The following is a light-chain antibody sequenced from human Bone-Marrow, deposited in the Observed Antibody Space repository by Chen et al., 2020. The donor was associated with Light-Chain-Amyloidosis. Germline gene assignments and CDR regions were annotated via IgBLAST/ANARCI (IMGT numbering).Light chain of an antibody. CDR3: QVWDRSSGRPV. Sequence: SYVLTQPSSVSVAPGQTATIACGGNNIGSTSVHWYQQTPGQAPLLVVYDDSDRPSGIPERLSGYNSGNTATLTISRVEAGDEADYYCQVWDRSSGRPVVGGGTKLTVL. CDR2: DDS. CDR1: NIGSTS. J-gene: IGLJ3*02. V-gene: IGLV3-21*02.